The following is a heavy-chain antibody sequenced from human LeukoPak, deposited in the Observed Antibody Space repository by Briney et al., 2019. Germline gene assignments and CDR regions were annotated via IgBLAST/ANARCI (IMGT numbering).Heavy chain of an antibody. CDR1: GLTFSCQW. J-gene: IGHJ4*02. V-gene: IGHV3-7*01. CDR3: AYTNHLTY. CDR2: IKYDGSEE. D-gene: IGHD3-16*01. Sequence: GGSLTLSCAASGLTFSCQWVNWVRQAPGQGLEWVANIKYDGSEEYYADSVKGRFTISRDNAKNSLSLQMNYVRAGDTAIYYCAYTNHLTYWGQGTLVTVSS.